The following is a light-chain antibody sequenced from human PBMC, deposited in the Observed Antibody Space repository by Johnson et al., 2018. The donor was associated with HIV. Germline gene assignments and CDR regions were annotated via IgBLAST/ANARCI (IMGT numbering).Light chain of an antibody. Sequence: QSVLTQPPSVSAAPGQKVTFSCSGSTSNIGNNDVSWYQQLPGTAPKLLINENNKRPSGIPDRFSGSKSGTSATLLLTGLQTGDQADYYCETGDFSVRAYVSGTGTKVTVL. CDR2: ENN. J-gene: IGLJ1*01. V-gene: IGLV1-51*02. CDR1: TSNIGNND. CDR3: ETGDFSVRAYV.